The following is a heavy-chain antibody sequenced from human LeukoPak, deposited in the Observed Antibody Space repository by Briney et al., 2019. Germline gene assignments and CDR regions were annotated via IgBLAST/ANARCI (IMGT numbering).Heavy chain of an antibody. V-gene: IGHV1-69*01. D-gene: IGHD2-2*01. Sequence: ASVKVSCKASGGTFSSYAISWVRQAPGQGLEWMGGIIPIFGTANYAQKFQGRVTITADESTSTAYKELSSLRSEDTAVYYCARALSHCSSTSCLNDYLLPGDYWGQGTLVTVSS. J-gene: IGHJ4*02. CDR3: ARALSHCSSTSCLNDYLLPGDY. CDR1: GGTFSSYA. CDR2: IIPIFGTA.